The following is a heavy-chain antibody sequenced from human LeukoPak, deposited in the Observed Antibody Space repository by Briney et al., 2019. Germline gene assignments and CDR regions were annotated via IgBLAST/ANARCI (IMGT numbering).Heavy chain of an antibody. D-gene: IGHD3-10*01. V-gene: IGHV3-23*01. J-gene: IGHJ4*02. CDR2: ISGSGGST. CDR1: GFTFSSYA. CDR3: AKDLRGVPMVRGVIILFDY. Sequence: AGGSLRLSCAASGFTFSSYAMSWVRQAPGKGLEWVSVISGSGGSTYYADSVKGRFTISRDNSKNTLYLQMNSLRAEDTAVYYCAKDLRGVPMVRGVIILFDYWGQGTLVTVSS.